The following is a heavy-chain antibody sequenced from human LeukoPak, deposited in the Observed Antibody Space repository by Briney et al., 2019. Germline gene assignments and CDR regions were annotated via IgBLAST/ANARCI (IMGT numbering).Heavy chain of an antibody. D-gene: IGHD3-10*01. CDR2: IYYSGST. CDR3: ARGVRWFGELLSYYYYYMDV. V-gene: IGHV4-61*05. J-gene: IGHJ6*03. CDR1: GGSISSSSYY. Sequence: SETLSLTCTVSGGSISSSSYYWGWIRQPPGKGLEWIGYIYYSGSTNYNPSLKSRVTISVDTSKNQFSLKLSSVTAADTAVYYCARGVRWFGELLSYYYYYMDVWGKGTTVTVSS.